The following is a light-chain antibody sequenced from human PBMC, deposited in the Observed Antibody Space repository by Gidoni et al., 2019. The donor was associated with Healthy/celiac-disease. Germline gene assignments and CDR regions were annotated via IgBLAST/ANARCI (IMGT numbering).Light chain of an antibody. CDR2: AAS. V-gene: IGKV1-39*01. Sequence: DIQMNQSPSSLSASVGDRVTITCRASQSISSYLNWYQQKPGKAPKLLIYAASSLQSGVPSSFSGSGSGTDFTLTISSLQPEDFATYYCQQSYSTPPFTFGPGTKVDIK. CDR1: QSISSY. CDR3: QQSYSTPPFT. J-gene: IGKJ3*01.